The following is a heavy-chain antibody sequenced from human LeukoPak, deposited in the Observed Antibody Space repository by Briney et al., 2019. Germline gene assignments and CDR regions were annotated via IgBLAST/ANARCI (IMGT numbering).Heavy chain of an antibody. Sequence: GGSLRLSCAASGFTFSSYSMTWVRQAPGKGLEWVSYIRSSSRNISYADSGKGPFTISRDNAKISLNLQMNSLRAEDTSVYYCARDRKSRVITTDFDYWGQGTLVTVSS. J-gene: IGHJ4*02. CDR1: GFTFSSYS. D-gene: IGHD3-22*01. CDR2: IRSSSRNI. V-gene: IGHV3-48*04. CDR3: ARDRKSRVITTDFDY.